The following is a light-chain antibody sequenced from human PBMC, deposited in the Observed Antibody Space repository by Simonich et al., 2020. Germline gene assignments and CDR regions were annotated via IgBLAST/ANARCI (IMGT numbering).Light chain of an antibody. CDR3: QQYYSTPYT. J-gene: IGKJ2*01. CDR2: WAS. V-gene: IGKV4-1*01. CDR1: QSVLYSSNNTNY. Sequence: DIVMTKSPDSLPVSLGERATINCKSSQSVLYSSNNTNYLAWYQQKPGQPPKLLIYWASTRESGVPDRFSGSGSGTDFTLTISSLQAEDVAVYYCQQYYSTPYTFGQGTKLEIK.